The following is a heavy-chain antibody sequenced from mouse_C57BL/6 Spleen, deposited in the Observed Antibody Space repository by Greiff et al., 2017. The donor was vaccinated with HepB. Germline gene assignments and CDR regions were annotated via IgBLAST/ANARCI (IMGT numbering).Heavy chain of an antibody. CDR1: GFTFSDYY. D-gene: IGHD2-3*01. CDR3: GRDRDGYYDY. Sequence: EVKLVESEGGLAQPGSSMKLSCTASGFTFSDYYMAWVRQVPEKGLEWVANINYDGSSTYYLDSLKSRFIISRDNAKNILYLQMSSLKSEDTATYYCGRDRDGYYDYWGQGTTLTVSS. V-gene: IGHV5-16*01. J-gene: IGHJ2*01. CDR2: INYDGSST.